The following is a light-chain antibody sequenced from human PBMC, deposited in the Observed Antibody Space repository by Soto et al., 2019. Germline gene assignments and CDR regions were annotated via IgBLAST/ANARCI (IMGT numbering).Light chain of an antibody. CDR1: QSVSNNY. V-gene: IGKV3-20*01. CDR3: QQYNSYPWT. Sequence: EIVLTQSPGTLSLSPGERATLSCRASQSVSNNYLAWYQQKPGQAPRLLIYGASNRATGIPDRFSGSGSGTDFTLTISRLEPEDFATYYCQQYNSYPWTFGQGTKVE. J-gene: IGKJ1*01. CDR2: GAS.